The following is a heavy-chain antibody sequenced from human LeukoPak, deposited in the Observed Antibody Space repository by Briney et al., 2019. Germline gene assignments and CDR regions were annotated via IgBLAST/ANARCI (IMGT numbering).Heavy chain of an antibody. D-gene: IGHD3-22*01. CDR2: ISSSSYI. CDR3: ARDPYYYDSSGYSYSTHYFDY. V-gene: IGHV3-21*01. CDR1: GFIFNNYA. Sequence: GGSLRLSCAASGFIFNNYAMSWVRQAPGKGLEWVSSISSSSYIYYADSVKGRFTISRDNAKNSLYLQMNSLRAEDTAVYYCARDPYYYDSSGYSYSTHYFDYWGQGTLVTVSS. J-gene: IGHJ4*02.